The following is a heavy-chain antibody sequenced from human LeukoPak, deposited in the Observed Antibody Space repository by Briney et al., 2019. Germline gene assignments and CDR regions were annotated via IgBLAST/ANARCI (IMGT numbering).Heavy chain of an antibody. V-gene: IGHV5-51*01. Sequence: GESLKISCRGSGYSFTTYWIGWVRQMPGKGLELMGIIYPGDSDTRYTPSFQGQVTLSADKSINTAYLQWSSLKASDTAMYYCARRQGCSSTSCPPDYWGQGTLVTVSS. CDR1: GYSFTTYW. CDR3: ARRQGCSSTSCPPDY. CDR2: IYPGDSDT. D-gene: IGHD2-2*01. J-gene: IGHJ4*02.